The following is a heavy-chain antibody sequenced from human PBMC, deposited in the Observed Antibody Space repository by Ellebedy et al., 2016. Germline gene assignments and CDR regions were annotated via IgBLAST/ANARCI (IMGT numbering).Heavy chain of an antibody. CDR2: ISRDGDIR. D-gene: IGHD2-15*01. CDR1: GFTFSYYW. CDR3: ATDEGGSYDS. J-gene: IGHJ4*02. Sequence: GGSLRLSCATSGFTFSYYWMHWVRQAPGKGLEWVSRISRDGDIRGYADSVKGRFTVSRDNAKNTLYLQMNSLRADDTGVYYCATDEGGSYDSWGQGTRVTVSA. V-gene: IGHV3-74*01.